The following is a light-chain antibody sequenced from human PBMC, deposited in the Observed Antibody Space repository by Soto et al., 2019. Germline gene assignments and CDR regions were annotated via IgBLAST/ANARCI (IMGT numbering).Light chain of an antibody. J-gene: IGLJ1*01. Sequence: QSVLTQPPSVSGAPGQRVTISCTWSSSNIGAGYDVHWYQRLPGTAPKVLIYNNNNRPSGVPDRFSGSKSGTSASLAITGLQAEDEADYYCQSYDSSLSGSYVFGTGTKVTVL. CDR3: QSYDSSLSGSYV. V-gene: IGLV1-40*01. CDR1: SSNIGAGYD. CDR2: NNN.